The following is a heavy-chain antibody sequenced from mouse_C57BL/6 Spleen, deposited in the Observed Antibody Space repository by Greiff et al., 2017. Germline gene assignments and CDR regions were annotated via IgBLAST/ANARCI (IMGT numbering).Heavy chain of an antibody. CDR1: GYSFTGYY. J-gene: IGHJ1*03. V-gene: IGHV1-42*01. D-gene: IGHD1-3*01. CDR3: ARDDKSSYWDFDV. CDR2: INPSTGGT. Sequence: VQLQQSGPELVKPGASVKISCKASGYSFTGYYMNWVKQSPEKSLEWIGEINPSTGGTTYNQKFKAKATLTVDKSSSTAYMQLKSLTSEDSAVYYCARDDKSSYWDFDVWGTGTTVTVSS.